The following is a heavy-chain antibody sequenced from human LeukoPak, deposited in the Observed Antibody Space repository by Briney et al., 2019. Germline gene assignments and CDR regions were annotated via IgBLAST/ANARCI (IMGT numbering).Heavy chain of an antibody. CDR1: GFRFSNYA. J-gene: IGHJ6*02. Sequence: GGSLRLSCAASGFRFSNYAMSWVRQAPGKGLEWVSYISGSGGRTHNADSVKGRFIISRDNSKNTLYLQMNSLRAEDTALYYCAKATSQYYYYGMDVWGRGTTVTVSS. CDR2: ISGSGGRT. V-gene: IGHV3-23*01. D-gene: IGHD4-11*01. CDR3: AKATSQYYYYGMDV.